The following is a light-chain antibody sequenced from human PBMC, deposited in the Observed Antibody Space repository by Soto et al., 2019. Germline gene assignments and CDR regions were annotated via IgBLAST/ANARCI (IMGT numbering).Light chain of an antibody. CDR1: QGVGSW. J-gene: IGKJ1*01. CDR2: KTS. CDR3: QQYGSSSPWT. V-gene: IGKV1-5*03. Sequence: DIQMTQSPSTLSASVGDRVTITFRASQGVGSWLAWYQQKPGKAPKLLIYKTSSLESGVPSRFSGSGSGTEFSLTISSLQRDDFASYHCQQYGSSSPWTFGQGSKLYIK.